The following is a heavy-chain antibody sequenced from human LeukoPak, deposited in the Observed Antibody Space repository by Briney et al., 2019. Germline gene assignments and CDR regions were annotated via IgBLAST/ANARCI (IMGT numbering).Heavy chain of an antibody. Sequence: GGSLRLSCAASGFTFSTYEMNWVRQAPGKGLEWVSHISGSGTIIYYADSVRGRFTISRDNARDSLYLQMDSLRPEDTSVYYCTRDLSSGMPGGFDYWGQGILVTVSS. CDR2: ISGSGTII. D-gene: IGHD2-2*01. J-gene: IGHJ4*02. V-gene: IGHV3-48*03. CDR1: GFTFSTYE. CDR3: TRDLSSGMPGGFDY.